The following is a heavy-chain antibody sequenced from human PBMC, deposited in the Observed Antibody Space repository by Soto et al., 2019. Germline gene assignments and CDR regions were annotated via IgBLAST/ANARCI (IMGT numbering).Heavy chain of an antibody. CDR2: ISSDGSNK. Sequence: GGSLILSCAASGFTFSSYFMHWVRQAPGKGLEWVAVISSDGSNKYYADSVKGRFTISRDNSKNTLYLQMNSLRPEDTAVYYCVGGYYFGDYWGQGTLVTVSS. CDR1: GFTFSSYF. V-gene: IGHV3-30*03. CDR3: VGGYYFGDY. J-gene: IGHJ4*02. D-gene: IGHD3-22*01.